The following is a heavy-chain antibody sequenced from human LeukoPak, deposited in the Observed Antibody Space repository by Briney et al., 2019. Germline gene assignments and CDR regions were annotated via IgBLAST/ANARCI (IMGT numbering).Heavy chain of an antibody. CDR3: ARNVIGGYHDAFDI. CDR2: IYHSGST. CDR1: GGSIRGGGYS. D-gene: IGHD3-22*01. Sequence: SQTLSLTCAVSGGSIRGGGYSGSWIRQPPGRGLEWIGYIYHSGSTYYNPSLKSRVTISVDRSKNQFSLKLSSVTAADTAVYYCARNVIGGYHDAFDIWGQGTMVTVSS. J-gene: IGHJ3*02. V-gene: IGHV4-30-2*01.